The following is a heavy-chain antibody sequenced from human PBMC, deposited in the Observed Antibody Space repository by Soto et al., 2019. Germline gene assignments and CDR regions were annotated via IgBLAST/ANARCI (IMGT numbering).Heavy chain of an antibody. CDR2: SRNKANSYTT. CDR1: GFTFSDHY. CDR3: TRVVGPTAWDFDY. D-gene: IGHD1-26*01. Sequence: EVQLVESGGGLVQPGGSLRLSCAASGFTFSDHYMDWVRQAPGKGLEWVGRSRNKANSYTTEYAASVKGRFAISRDGAENSLYLQMNSLKTEDTAIYYCTRVVGPTAWDFDYWGQGALVTVSS. V-gene: IGHV3-72*01. J-gene: IGHJ4*02.